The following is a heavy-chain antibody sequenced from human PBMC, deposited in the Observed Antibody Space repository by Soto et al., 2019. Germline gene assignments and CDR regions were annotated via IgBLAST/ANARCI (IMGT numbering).Heavy chain of an antibody. J-gene: IGHJ4*02. D-gene: IGHD4-17*01. V-gene: IGHV4-34*01. CDR2: INHSGRT. CDR1: GGSFSGYY. CDR3: ARGRTTVSYYFDY. Sequence: QVQLQQWGAGLVKPSETLSLTCAVYGGSFSGYYWSWIRQPPGKGLEWIGEINHSGRTNYNPSLKSRVTISVDTSKNQFSLQLSSVTAADTAVYYCARGRTTVSYYFDYWGQGTLVTVSS.